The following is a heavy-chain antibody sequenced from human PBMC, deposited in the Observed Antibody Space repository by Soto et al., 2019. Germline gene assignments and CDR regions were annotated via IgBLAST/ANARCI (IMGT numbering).Heavy chain of an antibody. CDR2: IYHGGST. Sequence: PSETLSLTCAVSVVSISSANWWTWVRQPPGKGLEWIGEIYHGGSTSYNPSLKSRVTLSLDKFKNHFSLNLTSVTAADTAVYYCARISFFYGVEVWGQRTTFTACS. J-gene: IGHJ6*02. V-gene: IGHV4-4*02. CDR1: VVSISSANW. CDR3: ARISFFYGVEV.